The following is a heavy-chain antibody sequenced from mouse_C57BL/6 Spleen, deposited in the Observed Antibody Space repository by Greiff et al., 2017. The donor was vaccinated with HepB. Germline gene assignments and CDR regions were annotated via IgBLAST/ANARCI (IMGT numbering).Heavy chain of an antibody. Sequence: VQRVESGAELVRPGASVTLSCKASGYTFTDYEMHWVKQTPVHGLEWIGAIDPETGGTAYNQKFKGKAILTADKSSSTAYMELRSLTSEDSAVYYCTRRDYYGLYYFDYWGQGTTLTVSS. J-gene: IGHJ2*01. V-gene: IGHV1-15*01. CDR1: GYTFTDYE. CDR2: IDPETGGT. CDR3: TRRDYYGLYYFDY. D-gene: IGHD1-1*01.